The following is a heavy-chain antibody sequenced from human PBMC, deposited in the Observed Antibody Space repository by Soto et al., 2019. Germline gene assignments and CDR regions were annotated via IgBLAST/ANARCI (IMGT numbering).Heavy chain of an antibody. CDR3: AKGRDGYNLLLNY. CDR2: ISGSGGST. D-gene: IGHD5-12*01. J-gene: IGHJ4*02. V-gene: IGHV3-23*01. CDR1: GFTFSSYP. Sequence: EVQLLESGGGLVQPGGSLRLSCAASGFTFSSYPMSWVRQAPGKGLEWVSAISGSGGSTYYADSVKGRFTISRDNSKNRVYLQMNSLRAEDTAVYYCAKGRDGYNLLLNYWGQGTLVTVSS.